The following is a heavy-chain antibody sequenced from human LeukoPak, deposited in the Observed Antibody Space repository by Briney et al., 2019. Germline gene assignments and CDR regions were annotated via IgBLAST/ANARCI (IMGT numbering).Heavy chain of an antibody. CDR1: GFTLSNYE. CDR2: ITADGSMA. J-gene: IGHJ4*02. Sequence: GGSLRLSCAASGFTLSNYEMNWVRQAPGKGLEWFSYITADGSMAYYAGSVKGRFTISRDNAKNSLYLQMNSLRADDTAVYYCARETIDCGGDCYDYWGQGTLATVSS. V-gene: IGHV3-48*03. CDR3: ARETIDCGGDCYDY. D-gene: IGHD2-21*01.